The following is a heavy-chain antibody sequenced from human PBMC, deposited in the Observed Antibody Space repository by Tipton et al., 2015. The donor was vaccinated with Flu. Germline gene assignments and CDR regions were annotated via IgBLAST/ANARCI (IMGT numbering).Heavy chain of an antibody. D-gene: IGHD3-10*01. J-gene: IGHJ4*02. CDR3: ARGSGSGTFMIFDY. CDR2: MYDSESA. Sequence: TLSLTCTVSGGSLSSFYWTWIRQPVGKGLEWIGRMYDSESAKYNPSLKSRVTMSLETSTHQVSLRLTSVTAADAAVYYCARGSGSGTFMIFDYWRPGILVTVSS. V-gene: IGHV4-4*07. CDR1: GGSLSSFY.